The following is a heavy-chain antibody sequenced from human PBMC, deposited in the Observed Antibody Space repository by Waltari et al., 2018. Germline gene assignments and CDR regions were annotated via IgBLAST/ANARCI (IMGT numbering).Heavy chain of an antibody. V-gene: IGHV3-23*01. D-gene: IGHD1-7*01. J-gene: IGHJ4*02. CDR2: ISGSGGDT. CDR1: VVTLGHYA. Sequence: EVQLLESGGGLVRPGGDLRLCCTGSVVTLGHYAMSWVRQAPGKGLEWVSGISGSGGDTYYAASVKGRFTISRDNSKNTLSLQMNSLRADDTAVYYCSGGISGTVGSDYWGQGTLVTVSS. CDR3: SGGISGTVGSDY.